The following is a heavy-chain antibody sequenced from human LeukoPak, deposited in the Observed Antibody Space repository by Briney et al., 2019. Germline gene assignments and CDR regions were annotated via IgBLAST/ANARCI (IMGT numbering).Heavy chain of an antibody. V-gene: IGHV4-4*07. CDR1: GGSISNFY. Sequence: PSETLSLTCTVSGGSISNFYWSWSRQPAGKGREWIGRIYTSGSTNCNPSLKSRLTMSVDTSKNQFSLKLSSVTAADTAVYYCARARRDSVGELNYFDYWGQGTLVTVSS. J-gene: IGHJ4*02. CDR3: ARARRDSVGELNYFDY. CDR2: IYTSGST. D-gene: IGHD1-26*01.